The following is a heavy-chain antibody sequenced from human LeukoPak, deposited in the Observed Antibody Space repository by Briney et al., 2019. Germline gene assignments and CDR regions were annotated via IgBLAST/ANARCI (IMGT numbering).Heavy chain of an antibody. D-gene: IGHD3-3*01. J-gene: IGHJ3*02. Sequence: GGSLRLSCAASGFTFSSYWMSWVRQAPGKGLEWVANIKQDGSEKYYVDSVKGRFTISRDNAKNSLYLQMNSLRAEDTAVYYCASRLVLRFLEWPDAFDIWGQGTMVTVSS. CDR1: GFTFSSYW. CDR3: ASRLVLRFLEWPDAFDI. V-gene: IGHV3-7*01. CDR2: IKQDGSEK.